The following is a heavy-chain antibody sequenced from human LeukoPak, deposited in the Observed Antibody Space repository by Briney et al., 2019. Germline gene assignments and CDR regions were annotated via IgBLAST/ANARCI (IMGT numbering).Heavy chain of an antibody. CDR3: AELGITMIGGV. CDR2: ISGSGGST. CDR1: GFTFSDYD. Sequence: PGGSLRLSCATSGFTFSDYDMHWVRQAPGKGLEWVSAISGSGGSTYYADSVKGRFTISRDNSKNSLYLQMNSLRAEDTAVYYCAELGITMIGGVWGKGTTVTISS. D-gene: IGHD3-10*02. V-gene: IGHV3-23*01. J-gene: IGHJ6*04.